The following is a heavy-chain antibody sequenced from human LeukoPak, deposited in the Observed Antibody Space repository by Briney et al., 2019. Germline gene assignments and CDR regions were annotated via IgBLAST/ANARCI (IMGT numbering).Heavy chain of an antibody. V-gene: IGHV1-69*04. D-gene: IGHD6-19*01. CDR1: GYTFTSYG. J-gene: IGHJ4*02. CDR3: ARDRSLSGWMGGDFYYFDC. CDR2: IIPILGIA. Sequence: ASVKVSCKASGYTFTSYGISWVRQAPGQGLEWMGRIIPILGIANYAQKFQGRVTITADKSTSTAYMELSSLRSEDTAVYYCARDRSLSGWMGGDFYYFDCWGQGTLVTVSS.